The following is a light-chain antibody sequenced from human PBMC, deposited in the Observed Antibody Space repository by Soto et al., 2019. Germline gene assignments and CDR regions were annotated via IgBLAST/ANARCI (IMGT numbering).Light chain of an antibody. J-gene: IGKJ4*01. CDR3: QQYNNWPIT. Sequence: EIVMTQSPATLSVSPGERATLSCRASQSVSSNLAWYQQKPGQAPMLLIYGASTRATGIPARFSGSGSGTEFTLTISSLQSEDFAVYYCQQYNNWPITFGGGTKVEIK. CDR1: QSVSSN. CDR2: GAS. V-gene: IGKV3-15*01.